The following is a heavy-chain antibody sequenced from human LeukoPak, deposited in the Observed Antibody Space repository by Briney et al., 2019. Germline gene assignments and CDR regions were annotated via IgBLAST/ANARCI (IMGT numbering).Heavy chain of an antibody. V-gene: IGHV3-43*02. J-gene: IGHJ4*02. CDR2: ISGDGGST. Sequence: PGGSLRLSCAASGFTFDDYAMHWVRQAPGKGLEWVSLISGDGGSTYYADSVKGRFTISRDNSKNSLYLQMNSLRTEDTALYYCAKDSLGPIVVVVAAYDYWGRGTLVTVSS. D-gene: IGHD2-15*01. CDR1: GFTFDDYA. CDR3: AKDSLGPIVVVVAAYDY.